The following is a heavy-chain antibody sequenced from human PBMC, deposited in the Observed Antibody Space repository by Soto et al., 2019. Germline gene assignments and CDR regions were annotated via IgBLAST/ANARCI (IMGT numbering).Heavy chain of an antibody. CDR1: GGSISSYY. CDR2: IYTSGST. CDR3: ASDGYCSGGSCYSLFY. Sequence: PSETLSLTCTVSGGSISSYYWSWIRQPAGKGLEWIGRIYTSGSTNYNPPLKSRVTMSVDTSKNQFSLKLSSVTAADTAVYYCASDGYCSGGSCYSLFYWGQGTLVTVSS. D-gene: IGHD2-15*01. J-gene: IGHJ4*02. V-gene: IGHV4-4*07.